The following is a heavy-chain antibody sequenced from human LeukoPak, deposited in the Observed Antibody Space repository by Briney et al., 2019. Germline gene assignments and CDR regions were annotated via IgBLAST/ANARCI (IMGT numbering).Heavy chain of an antibody. CDR3: ARYGDSSGYYTIFDY. Sequence: SETLSLTCTVSGGSISSYYWSWIRQPPGKGLEWIGYIYYSGSTNYNPSLKSRVTISVDTSKNQFSLKLSSVTAADTAVYYCARYGDSSGYYTIFDYWGRGTLVTVSS. J-gene: IGHJ4*02. V-gene: IGHV4-59*08. CDR2: IYYSGST. CDR1: GGSISSYY. D-gene: IGHD3-22*01.